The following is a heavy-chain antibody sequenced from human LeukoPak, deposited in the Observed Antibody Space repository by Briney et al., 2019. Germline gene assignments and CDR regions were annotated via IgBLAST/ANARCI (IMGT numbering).Heavy chain of an antibody. CDR1: GGSISSYY. CDR3: ARVIAAANYCYFDL. V-gene: IGHV4-59*08. Sequence: PSETLSLTCTVSGGSISSYYWSWIRQPPGKGLEWIGYIYYSGSTYYNPSLKSRVTISVDTSKNQFSLKLSSVTAADTAVYYCARVIAAANYCYFDLWGRGTLVTVSS. J-gene: IGHJ2*01. CDR2: IYYSGST. D-gene: IGHD6-13*01.